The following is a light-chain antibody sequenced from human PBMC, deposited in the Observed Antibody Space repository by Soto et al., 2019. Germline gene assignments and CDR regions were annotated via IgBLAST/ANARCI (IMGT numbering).Light chain of an antibody. J-gene: IGLJ1*01. CDR3: GSWDSSLSAYV. CDR2: DDN. V-gene: IGLV1-51*01. CDR1: SSNIGGNS. Sequence: QSVMTQPPSVSAAPGQKVTISCSGSSSNIGGNSVSWYQQLPGTDPKLLIYDDNKRPSGIPDRFSGSKSGTSATLGITGFQTGDEADYYCGSWDSSLSAYVFGTGTKLTVL.